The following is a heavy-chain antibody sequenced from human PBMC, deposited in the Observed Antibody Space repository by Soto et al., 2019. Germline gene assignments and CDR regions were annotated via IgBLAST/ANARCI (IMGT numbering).Heavy chain of an antibody. J-gene: IGHJ4*02. CDR3: AKDALYDSSGSYFDY. CDR1: GFTFSSYG. Sequence: HTGGSLRLSCAASGFTFSSYGMHWVRQAPGKGLEWVAVISYDGSNKYYADSVKGRFTISRDNSKNTLYLQMNSLRAGDTAVYYCAKDALYDSSGSYFDYWGQGTLVTVSS. D-gene: IGHD3-22*01. CDR2: ISYDGSNK. V-gene: IGHV3-30*18.